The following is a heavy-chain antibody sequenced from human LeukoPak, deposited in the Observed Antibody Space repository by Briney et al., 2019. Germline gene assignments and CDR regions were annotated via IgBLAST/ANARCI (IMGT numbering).Heavy chain of an antibody. CDR1: GGSFSGYY. V-gene: IGHV4-34*01. CDR2: INHSGST. D-gene: IGHD3/OR15-3a*01. Sequence: PSETLSLTCAVYGGSFSGYYWSWIRQPPGKGLEWIGEINHSGSTNYNPSLKSRVTISVDTSKNQFSLKLSSVTAADTAVYYCAREGVLDPVDYWGQGTLVTVSS. J-gene: IGHJ4*02. CDR3: AREGVLDPVDY.